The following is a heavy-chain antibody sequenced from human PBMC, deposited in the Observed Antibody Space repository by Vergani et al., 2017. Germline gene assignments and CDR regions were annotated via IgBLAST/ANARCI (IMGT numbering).Heavy chain of an antibody. Sequence: QVQLVESGGGLVKPGGSLRLSCAASGFTFSDYYMSWIRQAPGKGLEWISYISTSGSTIYYADSVKGRFTISRDNAKSSLYLQMNSLRAEDTAVYYCARDIVYCSGGSCARQSGAFATWGRGTLVTVSS. V-gene: IGHV3-11*01. J-gene: IGHJ3*02. CDR1: GFTFSDYY. CDR3: ARDIVYCSGGSCARQSGAFAT. D-gene: IGHD2-15*01. CDR2: ISTSGSTI.